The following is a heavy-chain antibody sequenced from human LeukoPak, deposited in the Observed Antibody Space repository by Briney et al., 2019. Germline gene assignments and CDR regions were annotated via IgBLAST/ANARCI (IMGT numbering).Heavy chain of an antibody. CDR1: GFTVGSNS. D-gene: IGHD1-26*01. CDR2: IHSGRST. CDR3: ARELWELRDYYYYYMDV. J-gene: IGHJ6*03. V-gene: IGHV3-66*01. Sequence: GGSLRLSCVVPGFTVGSNSMAWVRQAPGKGLEWVSGIHSGRSTYYTDSVQGRFTISRDNSKNTLYLQMNSLRAEDTAVYYCARELWELRDYYYYYMDVWGKGTTVTISS.